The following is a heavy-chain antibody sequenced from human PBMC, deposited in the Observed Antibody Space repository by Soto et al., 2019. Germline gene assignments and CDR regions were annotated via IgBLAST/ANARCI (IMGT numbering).Heavy chain of an antibody. D-gene: IGHD2-21*01. CDR1: GLSVSDNY. CDR2: MYAGGDT. V-gene: IGHV3-53*01. J-gene: IGHJ4*01. CDR3: VSRIPSWVFDY. Sequence: VGSLRLSCGASGLSVSDNYMGWVRQAPGRGLEWVSVMYAGGDTHYADSVKGRFTISRDESENTLYLQMNSLRDEDTGVYFCVSRIPSWVFDYWGLGTLVTVS.